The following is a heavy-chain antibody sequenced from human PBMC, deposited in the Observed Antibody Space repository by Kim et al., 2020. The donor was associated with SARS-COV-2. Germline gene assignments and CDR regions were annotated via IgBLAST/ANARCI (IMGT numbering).Heavy chain of an antibody. CDR2: ISGSGGST. CDR3: AKFGQLWTPNWYFDL. J-gene: IGHJ2*01. CDR1: GFTFSSYA. Sequence: GGSLRLSCAASGFTFSSYAMSWVRQAPGKGLEWVSAISGSGGSTYYADSVKGRFTIYRDNSKNTLYLQMNSLRAEDTAVYYCAKFGQLWTPNWYFDLWGRGTLVTVSS. D-gene: IGHD5-18*01. V-gene: IGHV3-23*01.